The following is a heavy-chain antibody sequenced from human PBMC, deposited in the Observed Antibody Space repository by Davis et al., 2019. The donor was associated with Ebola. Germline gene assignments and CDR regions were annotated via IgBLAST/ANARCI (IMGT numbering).Heavy chain of an antibody. D-gene: IGHD6-19*01. CDR1: GGSISSYY. CDR2: IYYSGST. V-gene: IGHV4-59*12. J-gene: IGHJ4*02. CDR3: ARENGIAVAGTYFYFDY. Sequence: MPSETLSLTCTVSGGSISSYYWSWIRQPPGKGLEWIGYIYYSGSTNYNPSLKSRVTISVDTSKNQFSLKLSSVTAADTAVYYCARENGIAVAGTYFYFDYWGQGTLVTVSS.